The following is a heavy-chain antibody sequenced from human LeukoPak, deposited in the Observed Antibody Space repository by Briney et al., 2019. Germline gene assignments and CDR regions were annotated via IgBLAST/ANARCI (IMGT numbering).Heavy chain of an antibody. CDR1: GFTFSSYA. Sequence: GGSLRLSCAASGFTFSSYAMSWVRQAPGKGLKWVSAISGSGGSTYYADSVKGRFTISRDNSKNTLYLQMNSLRAEDTAVYYCAKPSGSGYYYDSSEDYWGQGTLVTVSS. D-gene: IGHD3-22*01. J-gene: IGHJ4*02. V-gene: IGHV3-23*01. CDR2: ISGSGGST. CDR3: AKPSGSGYYYDSSEDY.